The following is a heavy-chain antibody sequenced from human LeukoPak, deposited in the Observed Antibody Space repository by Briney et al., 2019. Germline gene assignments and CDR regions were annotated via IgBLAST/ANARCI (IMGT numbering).Heavy chain of an antibody. CDR2: IYDSGST. CDR1: GFTVSSNY. Sequence: GSLRLSCAASGFTVSSNYMSWVRQAPGKGLEWIGSIYDSGSTYYNPSLKSRVTISVDTSKNRFSLKLNSVTAADTAVYYCARHYGPWGQGTLVTVSS. D-gene: IGHD3-10*01. J-gene: IGHJ5*02. V-gene: IGHV4-39*01. CDR3: ARHYGP.